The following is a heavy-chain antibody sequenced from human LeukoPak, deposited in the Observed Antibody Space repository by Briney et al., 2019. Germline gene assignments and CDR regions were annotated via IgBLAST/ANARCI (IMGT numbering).Heavy chain of an antibody. Sequence: SETLSLTCAVSGGSISSSNWWSWVRQPPGKGLEWIGEIYHSGSTNYNPSLKSRVTISVDKSKNQFSLKLSSVTAADTAVYYCARDPPYGSGSYRWFDPWGQGTLVTVSS. CDR1: GGSISSSNW. CDR2: IYHSGST. CDR3: ARDPPYGSGSYRWFDP. V-gene: IGHV4-4*02. D-gene: IGHD3-10*01. J-gene: IGHJ5*02.